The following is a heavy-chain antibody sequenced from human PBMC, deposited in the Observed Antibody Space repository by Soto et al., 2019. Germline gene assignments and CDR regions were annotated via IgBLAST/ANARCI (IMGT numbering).Heavy chain of an antibody. CDR3: TRHLVDY. CDR1: GFTFSDAA. CDR2: TRSKVNNYAS. D-gene: IGHD2-15*01. V-gene: IGHV3-73*02. Sequence: EVQLVESGGGLVQPGGSLKLSCAVSGFTFSDAAIHWVRQASGKGLEWVGRTRSKVNNYASAYAASVIGRFTISRDDSKNTAYLQMNSLKTEDTAVYYCTRHLVDYWGQGTLVTVSS. J-gene: IGHJ4*02.